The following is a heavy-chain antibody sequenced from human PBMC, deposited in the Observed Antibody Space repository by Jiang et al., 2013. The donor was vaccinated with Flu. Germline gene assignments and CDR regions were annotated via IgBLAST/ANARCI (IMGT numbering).Heavy chain of an antibody. CDR3: VGSGWYSSGAFDF. D-gene: IGHD6-19*01. CDR2: IQQDGGDK. V-gene: IGHV3-7*05. CDR1: GFTFSHYW. J-gene: IGHJ4*02. Sequence: VQLLESGGGLVQPGGSLRLSCVASGFTFSHYWMNWVRQAPGKGLEWVANIQQDGGDKYYVDSVKGRFTISRDNAKNSLYLQMNSLRAEDTAVYYCVGSGWYSSGAFDFWGQGTLVTVSS.